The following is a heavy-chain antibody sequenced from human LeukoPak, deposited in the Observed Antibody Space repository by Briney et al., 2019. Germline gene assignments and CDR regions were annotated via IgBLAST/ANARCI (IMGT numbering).Heavy chain of an antibody. V-gene: IGHV4-39*01. D-gene: IGHD2-15*01. Sequence: PSETLSLTCTVSGGSISSSSHYWGWIRQPPGKGLEWIGSIYYSGSTYYNPSLKSRVTISVDTSKNQFSLKLSSVTAADTAVYYCARLPVVAANFDYWGQGTLVTVSS. CDR3: ARLPVVAANFDY. CDR1: GGSISSSSHY. J-gene: IGHJ4*02. CDR2: IYYSGST.